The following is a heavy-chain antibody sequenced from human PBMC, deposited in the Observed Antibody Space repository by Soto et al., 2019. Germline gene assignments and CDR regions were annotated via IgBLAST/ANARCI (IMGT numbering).Heavy chain of an antibody. CDR2: IDPNSGNI. V-gene: IGHV1-8*01. J-gene: IGHJ4*02. CDR3: ARGRASGSYYLLDY. D-gene: IGHD3-10*01. CDR1: GNTFTSYD. Sequence: SVKVSCKASGNTFTSYDINWVRQATGHGLEWMGWIDPNSGNIGYAQKFQGRVTMTRDTAIRTAYMEVSRLRSDDTAVYYCARGRASGSYYLLDYWGQGTLVTVSS.